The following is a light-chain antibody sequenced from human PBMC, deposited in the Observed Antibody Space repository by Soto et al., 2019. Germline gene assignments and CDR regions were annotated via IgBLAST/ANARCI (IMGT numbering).Light chain of an antibody. V-gene: IGKV3-20*01. CDR1: QNVNKKY. Sequence: ETVMTQSPGTVSLSPGERAPLSCRTSQNVNKKYLASYQQKPGQAPRLLICGVFNSATGIPERFSGSGSGTDFTLIISGLEPEDSAVYYCQHYGGSPRTFGQGTKLEIK. CDR2: GVF. CDR3: QHYGGSPRT. J-gene: IGKJ2*01.